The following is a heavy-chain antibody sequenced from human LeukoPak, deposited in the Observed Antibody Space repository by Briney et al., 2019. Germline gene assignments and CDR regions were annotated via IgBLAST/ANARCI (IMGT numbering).Heavy chain of an antibody. CDR1: GFTFDRFT. V-gene: IGHV3-43*01. J-gene: IGHJ4*02. D-gene: IGHD2-21*02. Sequence: GGSLRLSCAASGFTFDRFTIHGVRKTPGKGLEWVSLFNRDCHTLYADSVKGRFTISRDNSRNSAFLQMNSLKPEDTALYHCAKEVDCPSDCLFFHSWGQGTLVTASS. CDR3: AKEVDCPSDCLFFHS. CDR2: FNRDCHT.